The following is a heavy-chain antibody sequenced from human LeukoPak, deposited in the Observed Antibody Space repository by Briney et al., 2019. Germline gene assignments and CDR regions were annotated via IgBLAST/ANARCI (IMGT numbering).Heavy chain of an antibody. D-gene: IGHD3-10*01. CDR1: GDTFSSYA. CDR3: ARGVVRARYGMDV. Sequence: ASVKVSCKASGDTFSSYAISWVRQAPGQGLEWMGGIIPIFGTANYAQKFQGRVTITADESTSTAYMELSSLRSEDTAVYYCARGVVRARYGMDVWGQGTTVTVSS. J-gene: IGHJ6*02. CDR2: IIPIFGTA. V-gene: IGHV1-69*13.